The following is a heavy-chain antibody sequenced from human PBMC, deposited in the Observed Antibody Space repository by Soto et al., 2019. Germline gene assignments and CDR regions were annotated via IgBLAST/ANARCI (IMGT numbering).Heavy chain of an antibody. Sequence: AGTLSLTCAVSGGSVSSGGYYWIWIRQRPGKGREGIGYIYYSGTTNYIPALTSRVTISVFTAKTQFSLKLSSVTAAATVMYYCASGGVGYFSSTSCVFDHWGQGTLVTV. D-gene: IGHD2-2*01. V-gene: IGHV4-61*08. CDR3: ASGGVGYFSSTSCVFDH. CDR1: GGSVSSGGYY. CDR2: IYYSGTT. J-gene: IGHJ4*02.